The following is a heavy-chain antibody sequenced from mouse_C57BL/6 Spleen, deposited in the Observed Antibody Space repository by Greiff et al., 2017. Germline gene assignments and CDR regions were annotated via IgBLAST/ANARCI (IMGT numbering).Heavy chain of an antibody. J-gene: IGHJ2*01. Sequence: VQLQQSGAELARPGASVKLSCKASGYTFTSYGISWVKQSTGQGLEWIGEIYPRSGNTYYNEKFKGKATLAADKSSSTAYMELRSLTSEDSAVYFCARWGAVASDYWGQDTTLTVSS. CDR2: IYPRSGNT. D-gene: IGHD1-1*01. CDR1: GYTFTSYG. V-gene: IGHV1-81*01. CDR3: ARWGAVASDY.